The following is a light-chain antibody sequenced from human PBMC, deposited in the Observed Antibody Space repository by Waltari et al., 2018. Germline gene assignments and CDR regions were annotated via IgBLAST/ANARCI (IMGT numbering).Light chain of an antibody. Sequence: QTVVPQEPSFSVSPGGTVTPTCGLSSGSVSSSYFPSWYQQTPGQAPRTLIYSTNTRSSGVPERFSGSILGNKAALTITGAQADDESDYYCVLYMGSGLWVFGGGTKLTVL. J-gene: IGLJ3*02. CDR2: STN. CDR3: VLYMGSGLWV. V-gene: IGLV8-61*01. CDR1: SGSVSSSYF.